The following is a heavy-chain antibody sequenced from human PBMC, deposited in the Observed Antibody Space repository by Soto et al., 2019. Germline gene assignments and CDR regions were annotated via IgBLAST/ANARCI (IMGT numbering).Heavy chain of an antibody. Sequence: GASVKVSCKASGYTFTSYGISWVRQAPGQGLEWMGWISAYNGNTNYAQKLQGRVTMTTDTSTSTAYMELRSLRSDDTAVYYCARRYYYDSSGYRVLGFDPWGQGTLVTVSS. CDR1: GYTFTSYG. D-gene: IGHD3-22*01. J-gene: IGHJ5*02. CDR3: ARRYYYDSSGYRVLGFDP. V-gene: IGHV1-18*01. CDR2: ISAYNGNT.